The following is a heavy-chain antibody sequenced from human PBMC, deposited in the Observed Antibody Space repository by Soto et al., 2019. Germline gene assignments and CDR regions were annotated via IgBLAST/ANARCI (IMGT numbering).Heavy chain of an antibody. J-gene: IGHJ5*02. Sequence: SETLSLTCAVYGGSFSGYYWTWIRQPPGTGLEWIGEINHSGSTNYNPSLKSRVTISVDTSKNQFSLKLSSVTAADTAVYYCARSSQSTVTTFDDWGQGTLVTVAS. CDR2: INHSGST. V-gene: IGHV4-34*01. CDR3: ARSSQSTVTTFDD. CDR1: GGSFSGYY. D-gene: IGHD4-17*01.